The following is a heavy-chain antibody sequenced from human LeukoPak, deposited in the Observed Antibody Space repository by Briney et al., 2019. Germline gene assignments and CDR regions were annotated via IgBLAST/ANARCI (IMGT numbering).Heavy chain of an antibody. CDR1: GFTFSSYW. D-gene: IGHD2-21*01. J-gene: IGHJ4*01. CDR3: VRDVWGDRDSFFDS. Sequence: GGSLRLSCAAAGFTFSSYWMHWVRQVPGKGLQWVARIDSDGGSRTSPSYAESVKGRFTISRDNAQNTLYLQMNSLRAEDTAVYYCVRDVWGDRDSFFDSWGHGTPVTVSS. CDR2: IDSDGGSRTSP. V-gene: IGHV3-74*01.